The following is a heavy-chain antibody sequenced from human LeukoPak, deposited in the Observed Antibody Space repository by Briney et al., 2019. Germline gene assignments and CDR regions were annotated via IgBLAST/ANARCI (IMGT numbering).Heavy chain of an antibody. J-gene: IGHJ4*02. CDR3: ARLRGYGDYFDY. CDR1: GGSISSGSYY. Sequence: SETLSLTCTVSGGSISSGSYYWSWIRQPAGKGLEWIGRIYTSGSTNYNPSLKSRVTISVDTSKNQFSLKLSSVTAANTAVYYCARLRGYGDYFDYWGQGTLVTVSS. V-gene: IGHV4-61*02. D-gene: IGHD4-17*01. CDR2: IYTSGST.